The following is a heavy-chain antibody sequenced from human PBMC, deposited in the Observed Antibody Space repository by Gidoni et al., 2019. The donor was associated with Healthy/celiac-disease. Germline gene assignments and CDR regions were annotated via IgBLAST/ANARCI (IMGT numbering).Heavy chain of an antibody. V-gene: IGHV3-33*01. J-gene: IGHJ6*02. CDR3: ARELPTDRYSGYDPYYYYGMDV. CDR1: GFTFSSYG. CDR2: IWYDGSNK. Sequence: QVQLVESGGGVVQPGRSLRLSCAASGFTFSSYGMPWVRQAPGKGLEWVAVIWYDGSNKYYADSVKGRFTISRDNSKNTLYLQMNSLRAEDTAVYYCARELPTDRYSGYDPYYYYGMDVWGQGTTVTVSS. D-gene: IGHD5-12*01.